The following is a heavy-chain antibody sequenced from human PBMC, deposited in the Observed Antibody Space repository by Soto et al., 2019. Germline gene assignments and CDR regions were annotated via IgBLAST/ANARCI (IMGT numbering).Heavy chain of an antibody. J-gene: IGHJ6*02. V-gene: IGHV5-51*01. CDR1: GYSFTSYW. Sequence: PGESLKISCKGSGYSFTSYWIGWVRQMPGKGLEWMGIIYPGDSDTRYSPSFQGQVTISADKSISTAYLQWSSLKASDTAMYYCARQLSTIRYSSLPLPGYYGMDVWGQGTTVTVSS. CDR3: ARQLSTIRYSSLPLPGYYGMDV. D-gene: IGHD6-19*01. CDR2: IYPGDSDT.